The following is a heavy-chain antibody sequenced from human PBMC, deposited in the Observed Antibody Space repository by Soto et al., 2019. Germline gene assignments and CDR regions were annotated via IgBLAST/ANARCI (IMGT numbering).Heavy chain of an antibody. CDR1: GYSFSSFW. Sequence: GSLKISCKVSGYSFSSFWITWVRQMPGKGLEWMGRIDPSDSYANYSPSFQGHVTFSADKSINTAYLQWSSLKASDTAMYYCGRVRVDKAEGWFDPWGQGTLVTVSS. D-gene: IGHD5-18*01. CDR3: GRVRVDKAEGWFDP. V-gene: IGHV5-10-1*01. J-gene: IGHJ5*02. CDR2: IDPSDSYA.